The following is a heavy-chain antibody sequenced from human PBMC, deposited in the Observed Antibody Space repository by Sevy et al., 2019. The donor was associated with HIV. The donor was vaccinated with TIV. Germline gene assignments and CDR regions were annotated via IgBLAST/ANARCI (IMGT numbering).Heavy chain of an antibody. CDR2: THYRSKWYN. Sequence: SQTLSLTCAISGDSVSSNSAAWNWIRQSPSRGLEWLGRTHYRSKWYNDYALSVKGRITINPNTSKNHFALQLNSVTPEETAVYYGVSACCSGDRFGVLGAFDFWGQGTMVTVSS. CDR3: VSACCSGDRFGVLGAFDF. V-gene: IGHV6-1*01. J-gene: IGHJ3*01. D-gene: IGHD2-15*01. CDR1: GDSVSSNSAA.